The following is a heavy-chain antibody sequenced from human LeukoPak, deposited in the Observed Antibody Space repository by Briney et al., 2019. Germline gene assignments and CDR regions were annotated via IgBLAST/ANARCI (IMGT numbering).Heavy chain of an antibody. V-gene: IGHV4-34*01. Sequence: RPSETLSLTCTVSGGSISSYYWSWIRQPPGKGLEWIGEINHSGSTNYNPSLKSRVTISVDTSKNQFSLKLSSVTAADTAVYYCARDIGLYGMDVWGQGTTVTVSS. J-gene: IGHJ6*02. CDR2: INHSGST. CDR1: GGSISSYY. CDR3: ARDIGLYGMDV. D-gene: IGHD3-10*01.